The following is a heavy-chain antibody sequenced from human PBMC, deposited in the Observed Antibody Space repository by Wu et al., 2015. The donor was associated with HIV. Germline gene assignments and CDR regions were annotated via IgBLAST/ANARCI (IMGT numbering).Heavy chain of an antibody. V-gene: IGHV1-69*05. J-gene: IGHJ6*02. Sequence: QVQLVQSGAEVKKPGSSVKVSCKASGGTFSSYAISWVRQAPGQGLEWMGGIIPIFGTANYAQKFQGRVTITTDESTSTAYMELSSLRSEDTAVYYCAGAAAGTGLDYYYYGMDVWGQGTTVTVSS. CDR1: GGTFSSYA. CDR3: AGAAAGTGLDYYYYGMDV. D-gene: IGHD6-13*01. CDR2: IIPIFGTA.